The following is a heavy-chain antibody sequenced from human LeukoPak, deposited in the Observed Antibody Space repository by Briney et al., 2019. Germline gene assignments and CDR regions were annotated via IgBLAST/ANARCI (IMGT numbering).Heavy chain of an antibody. CDR3: ARHQPGDILTEDAFDI. D-gene: IGHD3-9*01. J-gene: IGHJ3*02. Sequence: SETLSLTCAVYGGSFSGYYWSWIRQPPGKGLEWIGEINHSGSTNYNPSLKSRVTISVDTSKNQFSLKLSSVTAADTAVYYCARHQPGDILTEDAFDIWGQGTMVTVSS. CDR2: INHSGST. CDR1: GGSFSGYY. V-gene: IGHV4-34*01.